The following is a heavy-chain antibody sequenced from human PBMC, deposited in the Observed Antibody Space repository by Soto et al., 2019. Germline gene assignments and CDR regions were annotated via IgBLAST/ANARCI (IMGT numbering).Heavy chain of an antibody. D-gene: IGHD6-6*01. CDR1: GFTFSSYA. Sequence: QVQLVESGGGVVQPGRSLRLSCAASGFTFSSYAMHWVRQAPGKGLEWAAVISYDGSNKYYADSVKGRFTISRDNSKNTLYLQMNSLRAEDTAVYYCARDRARYSSSMLDAFDIWGQGTMVTVSS. V-gene: IGHV3-30-3*01. CDR2: ISYDGSNK. CDR3: ARDRARYSSSMLDAFDI. J-gene: IGHJ3*02.